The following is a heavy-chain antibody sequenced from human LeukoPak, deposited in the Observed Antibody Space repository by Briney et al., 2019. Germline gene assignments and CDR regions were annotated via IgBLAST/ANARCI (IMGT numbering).Heavy chain of an antibody. CDR1: GGSISSGDYY. J-gene: IGHJ5*02. D-gene: IGHD2-2*01. CDR2: IYYSGST. CDR3: ARAHIVVVPAAISLAWFDP. V-gene: IGHV4-30-4*08. Sequence: PSETLSLTCTVSGGSISSGDYYWSWIRQPPGKGLEWIGYIYYSGSTYYNPSLKSRVTISVDTSKNQFSLKLSSVTAADTAVYYCARAHIVVVPAAISLAWFDPWGQGTLVTVSS.